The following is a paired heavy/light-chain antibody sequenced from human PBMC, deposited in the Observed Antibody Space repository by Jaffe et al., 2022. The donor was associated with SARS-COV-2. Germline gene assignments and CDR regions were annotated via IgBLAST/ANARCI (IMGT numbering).Heavy chain of an antibody. V-gene: IGHV3-15*01. D-gene: IGHD6-13*01. CDR3: TTAVPSSWSKGGFDH. J-gene: IGHJ4*02. CDR2: IKGKIDGGTT. CDR1: GFTFGDAW. Sequence: EVQLVESGGGLVKPGGSRRLSCVASGFTFGDAWMSWVRQPPGKGLQWIGRIKGKIDGGTTAYAAPLKGRFTITRDDSRNTLYLQMNSLKTEDTGVYFCTTAVPSSWSKGGFDHWGQGILVTVSS.
Light chain of an antibody. Sequence: QSVLTQPPSVSEAPRQRVTISCSGTNSNIGNNAVRWYQQLPGKAPTVVVLYDNLLASGVPDRFSGSKSGTSASLAISGLQSEDEADYYCAVWDDSLNAVVFGGGTKLTVL. CDR2: YDN. V-gene: IGLV1-36*01. J-gene: IGLJ2*01. CDR3: AVWDDSLNAVV. CDR1: NSNIGNNA.